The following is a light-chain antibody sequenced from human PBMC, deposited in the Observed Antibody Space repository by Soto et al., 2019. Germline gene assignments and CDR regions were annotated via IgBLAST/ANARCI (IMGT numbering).Light chain of an antibody. CDR2: GAS. CDR1: QSVRTK. J-gene: IGKJ5*01. Sequence: EIVMTQSPGTLSVSPGEGATLSGSASQSVRTKLAWYQQKAGQAPRLLIYGASTRATGIPDRFSGSGSGTEFTLTISSLQSEDFAVYYCQQYNSWPPITFGQGTRLEIK. CDR3: QQYNSWPPIT. V-gene: IGKV3-15*01.